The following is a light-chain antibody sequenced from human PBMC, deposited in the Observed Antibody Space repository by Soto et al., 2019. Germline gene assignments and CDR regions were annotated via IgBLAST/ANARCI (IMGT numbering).Light chain of an antibody. J-gene: IGKJ1*01. CDR3: QQSFSTPRT. CDR1: QSISIY. V-gene: IGKV1-39*01. CDR2: AAS. Sequence: DIQMTQSPSSLSASVGDRVTITCRASQSISIYLNWYQQKPGKAPTLLIYAASRVQSGVPSRFSGVGSGTDFTLTISSLQPEDFATYYCQQSFSTPRTFGQGTKVEIK.